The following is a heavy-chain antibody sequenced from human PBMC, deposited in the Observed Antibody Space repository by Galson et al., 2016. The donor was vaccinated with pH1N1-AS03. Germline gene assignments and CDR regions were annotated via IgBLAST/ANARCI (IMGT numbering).Heavy chain of an antibody. CDR1: GIPFSTYD. V-gene: IGHV3-23*01. CDR2: ITGRGGNT. CDR3: ARLADH. J-gene: IGHJ4*02. D-gene: IGHD3-22*01. Sequence: SLRLSCAASGIPFSTYDMSWVRQAPGKGLEWVSTITGRGGNTFYADSVKGRFSISRDNSKNTLYLQMNSLRAEDTAVYYCARLADHWGQGTLFTVSS.